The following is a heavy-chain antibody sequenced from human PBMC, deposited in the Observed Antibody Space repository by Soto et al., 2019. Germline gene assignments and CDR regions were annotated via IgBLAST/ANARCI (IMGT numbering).Heavy chain of an antibody. J-gene: IGHJ4*02. CDR1: GISVSTSDYY. V-gene: IGHV4-39*01. CDR2: IYYSGST. D-gene: IGHD6-25*01. Sequence: PSETLSLTCTVSGISVSTSDYYWGWVRQPPGKGLGWIGNIYYSGSTFYNPSLRSRVTLSVDTSKNQFSLRLNSVTAADTAVYFCAGFVVPASRNSGFDYWGQGTLVTVSS. CDR3: AGFVVPASRNSGFDY.